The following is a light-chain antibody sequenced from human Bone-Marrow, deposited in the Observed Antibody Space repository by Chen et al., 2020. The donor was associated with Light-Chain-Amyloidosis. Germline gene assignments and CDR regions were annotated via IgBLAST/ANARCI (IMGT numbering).Light chain of an antibody. J-gene: IGLJ1*01. Sequence: QSALTQPASVSGSPGQSITISCTGTSSDVGGDNHVSWYQQHPDKAPKLMIYEVTNRPSWVPDRFSGSKPDNTASLTISGLQTKDEADYFCSSYTITNTLVFGSGTRVTVL. CDR3: SSYTITNTLV. CDR2: EVT. CDR1: SSDVGGDNH. V-gene: IGLV2-14*01.